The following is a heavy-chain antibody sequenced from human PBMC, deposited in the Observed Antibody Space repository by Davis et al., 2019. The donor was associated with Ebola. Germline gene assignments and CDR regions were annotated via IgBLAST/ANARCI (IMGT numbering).Heavy chain of an antibody. D-gene: IGHD2-15*01. V-gene: IGHV5-51*01. Sequence: GESLKISCKGSGYSFTSYWIAWVRQMPGKGLEWMGIIYPGDSETRYSPSFQGQVTISADKSTSTAYLQWSSLKASDTAMYYCARGALGYCSGGSCYSFSYFDYWGQGTLVTVSS. CDR3: ARGALGYCSGGSCYSFSYFDY. CDR2: IYPGDSET. J-gene: IGHJ4*02. CDR1: GYSFTSYW.